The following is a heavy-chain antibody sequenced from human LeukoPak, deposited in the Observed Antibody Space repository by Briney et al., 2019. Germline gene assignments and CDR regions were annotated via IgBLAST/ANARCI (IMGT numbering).Heavy chain of an antibody. Sequence: SETLSLTCAVYGGSFSGYYWSWIRQPPGKGLEWIGEINHSGSTNYNPSLKSRVTISVDTSKNKFSLKLSSVTAADTAVYYCATMDGYNYLLDYWGQGALVTVSS. CDR2: INHSGST. J-gene: IGHJ4*02. V-gene: IGHV4-34*01. CDR1: GGSFSGYY. D-gene: IGHD5-24*01. CDR3: ATMDGYNYLLDY.